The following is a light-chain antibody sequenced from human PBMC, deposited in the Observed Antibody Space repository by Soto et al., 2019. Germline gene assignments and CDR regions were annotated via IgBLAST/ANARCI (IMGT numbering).Light chain of an antibody. CDR2: GAF. J-gene: IGKJ5*01. CDR3: QQRNIWPPVT. V-gene: IGKV3-11*01. CDR1: PSVTNY. Sequence: EIVLTQSPATLSLSPGEGAALSCSASPSVTNYLAWYQQKPGQAPRLLIYGAFNRATGIPARFSGSGSGTDFTLTISSLEPEDFAVYYCQQRNIWPPVTFGQGTRLAIK.